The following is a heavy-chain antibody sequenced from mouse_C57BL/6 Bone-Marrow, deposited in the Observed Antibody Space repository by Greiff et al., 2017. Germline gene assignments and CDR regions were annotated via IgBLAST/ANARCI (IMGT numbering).Heavy chain of an antibody. CDR3: ARGDYYGSRGDWYFDV. CDR1: GYTFTSYW. D-gene: IGHD1-1*01. J-gene: IGHJ1*03. CDR2: INPSNGGT. V-gene: IGHV1-53*01. Sequence: QVQLQQPGTELVKPGASVKLSCKASGYTFTSYWMHWVKQRPGQGLEWIGNINPSNGGTNYNEKFKSKATLTVDKSSSTAYMQLSSLTSEDSAVYYCARGDYYGSRGDWYFDVWGTGTTVTVSS.